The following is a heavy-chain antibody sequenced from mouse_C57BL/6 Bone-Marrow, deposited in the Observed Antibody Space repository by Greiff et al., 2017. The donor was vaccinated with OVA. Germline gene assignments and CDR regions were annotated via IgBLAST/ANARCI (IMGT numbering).Heavy chain of an antibody. Sequence: VKLMESGPGLVAPSQSLSITCTVSGFSLTSYGVHWVRQPPGQGLEWLVVIWSDGSTTYNSALKSRLSISKDNSKSHVFLKMNSLQTDDTAMYYGARHGDSSGYRAMDYWGQGTSVTVSS. D-gene: IGHD3-2*02. CDR2: IWSDGST. V-gene: IGHV2-6-1*01. J-gene: IGHJ4*01. CDR1: GFSLTSYG. CDR3: ARHGDSSGYRAMDY.